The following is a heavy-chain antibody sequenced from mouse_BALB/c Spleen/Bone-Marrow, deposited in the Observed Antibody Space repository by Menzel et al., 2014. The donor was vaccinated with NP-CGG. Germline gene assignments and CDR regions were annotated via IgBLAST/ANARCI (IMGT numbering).Heavy chain of an antibody. V-gene: IGHV7-3*02. CDR3: ARDDYYAMDY. Sequence: EVQLVESGGGLVQPGGSLRLSCAPSGFTFTDYYMSWVRQPPGKALEWLGFIRNKASGYTTEYSASVKGRFTISRDNSQSILYLQMNTLRAEDSATYYCARDDYYAMDYWGQGTSVTVSS. J-gene: IGHJ4*01. CDR2: IRNKASGYTT. CDR1: GFTFTDYY.